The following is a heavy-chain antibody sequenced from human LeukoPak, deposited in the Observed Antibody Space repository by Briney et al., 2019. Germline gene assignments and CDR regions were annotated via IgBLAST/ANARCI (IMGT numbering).Heavy chain of an antibody. D-gene: IGHD6-19*01. Sequence: ASVKVSCKASGYTFTSYGISWVRQAPGKGLEWMGWISAYNGNTNYAQKFQGRVTITRNTSISTAYMELSSLRSEDTAVYYCARDHSSGWLEFDYWGQGTLVTVSS. J-gene: IGHJ4*02. CDR3: ARDHSSGWLEFDY. V-gene: IGHV1-18*01. CDR2: ISAYNGNT. CDR1: GYTFTSYG.